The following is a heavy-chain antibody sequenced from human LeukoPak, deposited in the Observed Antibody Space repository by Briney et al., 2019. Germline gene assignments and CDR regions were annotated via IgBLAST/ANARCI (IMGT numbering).Heavy chain of an antibody. Sequence: NTSETLSLTCTVSGGSISSSSYCWGWIRQPPGKGLEWIGSIYYSGSTYYNPSLKSRVTISVDTSKNQFSLKLSSVTAADTAVYYCARGPAYYYDSSGYYDYFDYWGQGTLVTVSS. CDR3: ARGPAYYYDSSGYYDYFDY. J-gene: IGHJ4*02. D-gene: IGHD3-22*01. V-gene: IGHV4-39*07. CDR1: GGSISSSSYC. CDR2: IYYSGST.